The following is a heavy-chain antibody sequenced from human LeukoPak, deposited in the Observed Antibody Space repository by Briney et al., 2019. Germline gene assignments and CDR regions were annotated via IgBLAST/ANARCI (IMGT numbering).Heavy chain of an antibody. Sequence: ASVKVSCKASGYTFTGYYIHWVRQAPGQGLEWMGRISPNSGGTNYAQKFQGRVTMTRGTSISTAYMELSRLRSDDTAVYYCASVYDSSGYFDYWGQGTLVTVSS. CDR2: ISPNSGGT. V-gene: IGHV1-2*06. D-gene: IGHD3-22*01. J-gene: IGHJ4*02. CDR3: ASVYDSSGYFDY. CDR1: GYTFTGYY.